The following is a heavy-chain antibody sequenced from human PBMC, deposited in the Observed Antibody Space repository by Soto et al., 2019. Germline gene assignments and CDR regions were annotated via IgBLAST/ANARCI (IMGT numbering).Heavy chain of an antibody. CDR3: ARVNDFWTGYYSTNWFDP. V-gene: IGHV4-59*01. J-gene: IGHJ5*02. CDR2: IYYSGST. D-gene: IGHD3-3*01. CDR1: GGSISSYY. Sequence: NPSETLSLTCTVSGGSISSYYWTWIRQPPGKGLEWIGYIYYSGSTNHNPSLKSRVTISVDTSKNQFSLKLSSVTAADTAVYYCARVNDFWTGYYSTNWFDPWGQGTLVTSPQ.